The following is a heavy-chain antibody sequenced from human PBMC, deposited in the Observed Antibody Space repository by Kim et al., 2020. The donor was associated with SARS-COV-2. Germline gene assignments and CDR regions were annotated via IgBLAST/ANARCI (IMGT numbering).Heavy chain of an antibody. CDR1: GGSFSGYY. J-gene: IGHJ6*02. V-gene: IGHV4-34*01. D-gene: IGHD1-7*01. CDR3: ARARHVPPELYGMDV. CDR2: INHSGST. Sequence: SETLSLTCAVYGGSFSGYYWSWIRQPPGKGLEWIGEINHSGSTNYNPSLKSRVTISVDTSKNQFSLKLSSVTAADTAVYYCARARHVPPELYGMDVWGQGTTVTVSS.